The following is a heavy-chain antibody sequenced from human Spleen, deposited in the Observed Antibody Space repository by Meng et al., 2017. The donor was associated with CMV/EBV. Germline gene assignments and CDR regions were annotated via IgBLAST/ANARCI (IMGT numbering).Heavy chain of an antibody. J-gene: IGHJ4*02. CDR3: ARARDGYNYFDY. D-gene: IGHD5-24*01. CDR1: GYLFISYA. Sequence: QLQLVQSGPEVEKTGDSVKVSCKASGYLFISYAIHWVRQAPGQGLEWMGIINPSGGSTSYAQKFQGRVTMTRDTSTSTVYMELSSLRSEDTAVYYCARARDGYNYFDYWGQGTLVTVSS. V-gene: IGHV1-46*01. CDR2: INPSGGST.